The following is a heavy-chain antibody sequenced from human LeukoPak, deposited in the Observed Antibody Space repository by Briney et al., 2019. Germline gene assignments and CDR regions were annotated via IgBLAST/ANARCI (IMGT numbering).Heavy chain of an antibody. D-gene: IGHD3-3*01. V-gene: IGHV3-7*01. CDR3: ARDPRITIFGVVRRGWFDP. Sequence: GGSLRLSCAASGFTFTDYWMTWVRQAPGRGLEWVANIKQDESEKYYVDSVKGRFTVSRDNSKNTLYLQMNSLRAEDTAVYYCARDPRITIFGVVRRGWFDPWGQGTLVTVSS. CDR2: IKQDESEK. CDR1: GFTFTDYW. J-gene: IGHJ5*02.